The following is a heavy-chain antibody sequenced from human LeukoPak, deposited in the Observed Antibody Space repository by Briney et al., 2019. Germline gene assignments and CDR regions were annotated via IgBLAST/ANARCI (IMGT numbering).Heavy chain of an antibody. V-gene: IGHV3-15*01. CDR1: RFTLTNAW. J-gene: IGHJ3*02. CDR2: IKSKNDGGTA. D-gene: IGHD2-2*01. CDR3: TTRTWADGFDI. Sequence: PGGSLRLSCAASRFTLTNAWMSWVRQAPGKGLEWIGRIKSKNDGGTADYAAPVKGRITISRDDSKNTLYLQINSLKTDDTALYYCTTRTWADGFDIWGQGTMLTVSS.